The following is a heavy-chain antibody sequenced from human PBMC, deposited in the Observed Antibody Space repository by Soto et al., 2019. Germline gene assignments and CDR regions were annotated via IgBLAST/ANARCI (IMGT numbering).Heavy chain of an antibody. CDR2: INSDGSST. CDR3: AVAVAGPTASGY. V-gene: IGHV3-74*01. J-gene: IGHJ4*02. D-gene: IGHD6-19*01. CDR1: GFTFSSYW. Sequence: EVQLVESGGGLVQPGGSLRLSCAASGFTFSSYWMHWVRQAPGKGLVWVSRINSDGSSTSYAGSVKGRFTISRDTAKNKLYLKTNRLRAEDTAVYSCAVAVAGPTASGYWGQGTLVTVSS.